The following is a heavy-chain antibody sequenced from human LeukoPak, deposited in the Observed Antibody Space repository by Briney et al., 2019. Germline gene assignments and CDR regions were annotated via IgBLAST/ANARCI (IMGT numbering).Heavy chain of an antibody. CDR3: ARDKAALGY. D-gene: IGHD3-16*01. J-gene: IGHJ4*02. Sequence: PGGSLRLSCEVSGFIFSNYWMSWVRQAPGKGLEWVANINEEGSEKHYVDSVKGRFTISRDNAKNSLYLQMNSLRAEDTAVYYCARDKAALGYWGQGTLVTVSS. CDR2: INEEGSEK. V-gene: IGHV3-7*01. CDR1: GFIFSNYW.